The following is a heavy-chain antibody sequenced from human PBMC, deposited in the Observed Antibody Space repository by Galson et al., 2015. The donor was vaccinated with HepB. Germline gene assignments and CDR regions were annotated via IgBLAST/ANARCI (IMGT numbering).Heavy chain of an antibody. CDR2: INPNSGGT. CDR3: ARAALMITFGGVTTGDAFDI. Sequence: SVKVSCKASGYTFTGYYMHWVRQAPGQGLEWMGWINPNSGGTNYAQKFQGWVTMTRDTSISTAYMELSRLRSDDTAVYYCARAALMITFGGVTTGDAFDIWGQGTMVTVSS. V-gene: IGHV1-2*04. CDR1: GYTFTGYY. D-gene: IGHD3-16*01. J-gene: IGHJ3*02.